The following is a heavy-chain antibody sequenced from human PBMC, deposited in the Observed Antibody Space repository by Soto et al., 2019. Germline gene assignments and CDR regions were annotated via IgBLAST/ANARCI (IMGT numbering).Heavy chain of an antibody. V-gene: IGHV1-69*01. CDR3: ARALYYYDSSGYPGYFDY. J-gene: IGHJ4*02. D-gene: IGHD3-22*01. Sequence: QVQLVQSGAEVKKPGSSVKVSCKAPGGTFSSYAISWVRQAPGQGLEWMGGIVPIFGTANYAQKFQGRVTITADESTSTAYMELSSLRSEDTAVYYCARALYYYDSSGYPGYFDYWGQGTLVTVSS. CDR2: IVPIFGTA. CDR1: GGTFSSYA.